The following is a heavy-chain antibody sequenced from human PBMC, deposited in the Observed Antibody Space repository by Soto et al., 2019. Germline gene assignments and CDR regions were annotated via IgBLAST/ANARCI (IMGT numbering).Heavy chain of an antibody. Sequence: EAQLVESGGGLVQPGGSLRLSCAASGFTFSNYEMHWVRQAPGKGREYVSGISNNGAHTDYAKSLKGRFTISRDNSENTLYLQMGSLRAEDMALYYCARRGYGSRWPNVYMDVWGKGTTVTVSS. CDR1: GFTFSNYE. CDR2: ISNNGAHT. J-gene: IGHJ6*03. CDR3: ARRGYGSRWPNVYMDV. D-gene: IGHD6-13*01. V-gene: IGHV3-64*01.